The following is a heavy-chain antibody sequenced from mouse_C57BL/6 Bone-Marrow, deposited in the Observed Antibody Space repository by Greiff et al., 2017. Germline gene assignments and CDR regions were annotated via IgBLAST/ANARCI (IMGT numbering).Heavy chain of an antibody. Sequence: EVKVEESGGGLVKPGGSLKLSCAASGFTFSDYGMHWVRQAPEKGLEWVAYISSGSSTSYYADTVKGRFTISRDNAKNTLFLQMTSLRSEDTAMYYCARGGNYLFAYWGQGTLVTVSA. CDR1: GFTFSDYG. CDR2: ISSGSSTS. D-gene: IGHD2-1*01. CDR3: ARGGNYLFAY. V-gene: IGHV5-17*01. J-gene: IGHJ3*01.